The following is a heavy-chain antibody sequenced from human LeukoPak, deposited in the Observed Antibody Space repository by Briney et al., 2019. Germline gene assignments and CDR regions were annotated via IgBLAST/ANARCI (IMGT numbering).Heavy chain of an antibody. J-gene: IGHJ4*02. V-gene: IGHV4-30-2*01. CDR2: IYHGGST. CDR1: GGSISDNY. D-gene: IGHD6-19*01. CDR3: ARSDLSSGWYYFDY. Sequence: PSETLSLTCTVSGGSISDNYWSWTRQPPGKGLEWIGYIYHGGSTYYNPSLKSRVTISVDRSKNQFSLKLRSVTAADTAVYYCARSDLSSGWYYFDYWGQGTLVTVSS.